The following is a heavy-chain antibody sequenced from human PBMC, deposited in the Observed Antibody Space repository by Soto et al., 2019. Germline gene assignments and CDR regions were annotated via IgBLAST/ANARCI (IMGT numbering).Heavy chain of an antibody. Sequence: QLQLQESGPGLVKPSETLSLTCTVSGGSISSSSYYWGWIRQPPGKGLEWIGSIYYSGSTYYNPSLKSRVTMSVDTSKNQFSLKLSSVTAADTAVYYCARATRDYGDYGYFDYWGQGTLVIVS. D-gene: IGHD4-17*01. CDR3: ARATRDYGDYGYFDY. V-gene: IGHV4-39*07. CDR1: GGSISSSSYY. CDR2: IYYSGST. J-gene: IGHJ4*02.